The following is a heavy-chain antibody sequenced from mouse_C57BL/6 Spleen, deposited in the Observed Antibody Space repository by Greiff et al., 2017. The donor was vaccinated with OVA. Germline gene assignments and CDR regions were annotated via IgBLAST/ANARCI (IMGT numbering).Heavy chain of an antibody. V-gene: IGHV3-6*01. CDR2: ISYDGSN. J-gene: IGHJ2*01. Sequence: EVQVVESGPGLVKPSQSLSLPCSVTGYSITSGYYWNWIRQFPGNKLEWMGYISYDGSNNYNPSLKNRISITRDTSKNQFFLKLNSVTTEDTATYYCASSDDYDDFDYWGQGTTLTVSS. CDR3: ASSDDYDDFDY. D-gene: IGHD2-4*01. CDR1: GYSITSGYY.